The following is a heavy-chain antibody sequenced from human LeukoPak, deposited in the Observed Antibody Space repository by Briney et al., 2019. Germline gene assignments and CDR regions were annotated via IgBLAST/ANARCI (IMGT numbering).Heavy chain of an antibody. J-gene: IGHJ4*02. CDR1: GFSFSSHG. CDR2: IWYDGSNK. Sequence: GGSLRLSCAASGFSFSSHGMHWVRQAPGKGLEWVAIIWYDGSNKYYADSVKGRFTISRDNAKNSLYLQMDSLRAEDTAVYYCASGSFQYFDYWGQGTLVTVSS. D-gene: IGHD1-26*01. CDR3: ASGSFQYFDY. V-gene: IGHV3-33*03.